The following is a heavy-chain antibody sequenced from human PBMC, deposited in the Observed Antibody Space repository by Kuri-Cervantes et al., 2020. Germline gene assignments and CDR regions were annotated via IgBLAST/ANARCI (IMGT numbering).Heavy chain of an antibody. D-gene: IGHD2-2*03. CDR1: GGTFSSYA. Sequence: SVKVSCKASGGTFSSYAISWVRQAPGQGLEWMGGIIPIFGTANYAQKFQGRVTITADESTSTAYMELSSLRSEDTAVYYCARGGYCSSTSCSPPDYYYYYMDVWGKGTTVTVSS. V-gene: IGHV1-69*13. CDR3: ARGGYCSSTSCSPPDYYYYYMDV. CDR2: IIPIFGTA. J-gene: IGHJ6*03.